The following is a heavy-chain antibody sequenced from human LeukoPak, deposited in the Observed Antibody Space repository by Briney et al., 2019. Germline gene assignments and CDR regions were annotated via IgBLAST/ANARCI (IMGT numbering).Heavy chain of an antibody. CDR1: GYSISSGYY. J-gene: IGHJ4*02. CDR3: ARLSLQDY. CDR2: IYHSGST. Sequence: SETLSLTCTVSGYSISSGYYWGWIRQPPGKGLEWIGSIYHSGSTYYNPSLKSRVTISVDTSKNQFSLKLSSVTAADTAVYYCARLSLQDYWGQGTLVTVSS. V-gene: IGHV4-38-2*02. D-gene: IGHD3-16*01.